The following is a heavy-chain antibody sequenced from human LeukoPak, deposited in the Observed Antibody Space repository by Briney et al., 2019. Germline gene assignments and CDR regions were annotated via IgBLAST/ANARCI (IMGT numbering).Heavy chain of an antibody. D-gene: IGHD6-6*01. V-gene: IGHV3-33*01. Sequence: PGGSLRLSCAASGFTFSSYGMHWVRQAPGKGLEWVAVIWYDGSNKYYADPVKGRFTISRDNSKNTLYLQMNSLRAEDTAVYYCARDLSSSGYYGMDVWGQGTTVTVSS. CDR2: IWYDGSNK. CDR3: ARDLSSSGYYGMDV. J-gene: IGHJ6*02. CDR1: GFTFSSYG.